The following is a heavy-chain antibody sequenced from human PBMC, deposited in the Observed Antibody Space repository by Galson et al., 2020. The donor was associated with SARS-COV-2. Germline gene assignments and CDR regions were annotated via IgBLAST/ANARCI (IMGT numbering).Heavy chain of an antibody. CDR2: ISSISRHI. CDR1: GFTFSNYS. D-gene: IGHD2-2*01. J-gene: IGHJ4*02. V-gene: IGHV3-21*05. CDR3: ARGGRYASVDV. Sequence: GGSLRLSCVASGFTFSNYSMNWVRQAPGKGLEWVLCISSISRHIYYADSVKGRFSISRDNAQNSRYLQMNSLRAEDTAVDYCARGGRYASVDVWGQGTLVTVSS.